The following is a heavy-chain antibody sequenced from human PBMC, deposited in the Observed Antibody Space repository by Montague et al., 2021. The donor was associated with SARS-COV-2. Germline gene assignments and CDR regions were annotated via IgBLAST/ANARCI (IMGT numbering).Heavy chain of an antibody. CDR2: ISGSGGST. Sequence: SLRLSCPASGFTFSNYAMNWVRQAPGKGLEWVSAISGSGGSTYYADSVKGRFTISRDNSKNTLYLQMNSLRAEDTAAYYCAKDAYYDFWSGWYFDLWGRGTLVTVSS. J-gene: IGHJ2*01. CDR3: AKDAYYDFWSGWYFDL. D-gene: IGHD3-3*01. V-gene: IGHV3-23*01. CDR1: GFTFSNYA.